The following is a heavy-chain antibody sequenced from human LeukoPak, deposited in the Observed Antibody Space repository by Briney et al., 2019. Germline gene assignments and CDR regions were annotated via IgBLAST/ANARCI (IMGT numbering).Heavy chain of an antibody. D-gene: IGHD5-24*01. J-gene: IGHJ4*02. CDR3: ITVERLLLNTSPY. V-gene: IGHV3-15*05. Sequence: PGGSLRLSCAASVFIFSNAWMSGVRQAPGKGLEWVGRIKTKTDGWTTDYAAPVKGRFTISRDDSKNTLYLQMNSLKTEDTAVYYCITVERLLLNTSPYWGQGTLVTVSS. CDR1: VFIFSNAW. CDR2: IKTKTDGWTT.